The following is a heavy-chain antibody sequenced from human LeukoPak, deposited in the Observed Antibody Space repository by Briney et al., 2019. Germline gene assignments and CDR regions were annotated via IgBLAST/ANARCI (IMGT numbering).Heavy chain of an antibody. D-gene: IGHD4-23*01. Sequence: PSETLSLTCSVSGDSISLSFYYWGWIRQPPGKALEWIGSVYYSGTTSYNPSLKSRVTISVDMSKNHFSLRLRSVTAADTAMYYCARDLASDGGTAFDYWGQGTLVTVSS. CDR3: ARDLASDGGTAFDY. CDR2: VYYSGTT. V-gene: IGHV4-39*07. CDR1: GDSISLSFYY. J-gene: IGHJ4*02.